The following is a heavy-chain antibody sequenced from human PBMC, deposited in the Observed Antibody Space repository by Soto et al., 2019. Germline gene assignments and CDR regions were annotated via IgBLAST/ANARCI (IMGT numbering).Heavy chain of an antibody. V-gene: IGHV2-5*02. J-gene: IGHJ4*02. CDR1: GFSLSASGVG. Sequence: KESGPTLVKPTQTLTLTCTFSGFSLSASGVGVGWIRQPPGKALEWLALIYWDDDKRYSPSLKSRLTITKDTSKNQVVLTMTNMDPVDTATYYCAHKPPIAVAGTWSYWGQGTLVTVSS. CDR3: AHKPPIAVAGTWSY. D-gene: IGHD6-19*01. CDR2: IYWDDDK.